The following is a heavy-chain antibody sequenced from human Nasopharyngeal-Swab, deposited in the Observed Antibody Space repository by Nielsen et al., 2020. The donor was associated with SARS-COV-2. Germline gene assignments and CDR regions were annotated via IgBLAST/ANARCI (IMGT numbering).Heavy chain of an antibody. CDR2: FDPEDGET. D-gene: IGHD2-2*01. V-gene: IGHV1-24*01. J-gene: IGHJ6*03. Sequence: WVRQAPGQGLEWMGGFDPEDGETIYAQKFQGRVTMTEDTSTDTAYMELSSLGSEDTAVYYCATAGPAATDYYYMDVWGKGTTVTVSS. CDR3: ATAGPAATDYYYMDV.